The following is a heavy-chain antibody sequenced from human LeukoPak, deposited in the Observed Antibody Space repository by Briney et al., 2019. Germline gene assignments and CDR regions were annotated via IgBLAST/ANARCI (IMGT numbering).Heavy chain of an antibody. V-gene: IGHV4-34*01. D-gene: IGHD6-19*01. Sequence: SETLSLTCAVYGGSFSGYYWSWIRQPPGKGLEWVGEINHSGSTNYNPSLKSRVTISVDTSKNQFSLKLSTVTAADTAVYYCAREGSSGNGYWGQGTLVTVSS. CDR1: GGSFSGYY. CDR3: AREGSSGNGY. CDR2: INHSGST. J-gene: IGHJ4*02.